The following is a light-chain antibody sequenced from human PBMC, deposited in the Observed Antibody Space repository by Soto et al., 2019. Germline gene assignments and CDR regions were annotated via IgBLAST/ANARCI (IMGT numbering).Light chain of an antibody. CDR2: DAS. V-gene: IGKV3D-15*01. J-gene: IGKJ1*01. Sequence: EIVMTQSPATLSVSSGEGITLSCRASQSVKNHLAWYQHKPGQSPRLLIYDASTRATGVPARFSVGGSGTEFTLVISSLQSEDAAVYYCQEYNAWPPGTFGQGTKVEIK. CDR1: QSVKNH. CDR3: QEYNAWPPGT.